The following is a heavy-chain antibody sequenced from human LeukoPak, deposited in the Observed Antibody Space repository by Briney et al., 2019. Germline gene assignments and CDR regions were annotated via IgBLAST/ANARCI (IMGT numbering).Heavy chain of an antibody. CDR1: GFTFGSYW. CDR2: IQSKTDGGPT. CDR3: TTDRGALTN. J-gene: IGHJ4*02. Sequence: GGSLRLSCAASGFTFGSYWMSWVRQAPGKGLEWVGRIQSKTDGGPTEYAAPVKGRFTISRDDSKKTLYLQTNSLKTEDTAVYYCTTDRGALTNWGQGTLVTVSS. V-gene: IGHV3-15*01. D-gene: IGHD3-10*01.